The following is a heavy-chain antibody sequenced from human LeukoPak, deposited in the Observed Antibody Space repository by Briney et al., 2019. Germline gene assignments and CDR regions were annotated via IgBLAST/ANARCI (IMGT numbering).Heavy chain of an antibody. CDR1: GGSISSSSYY. Sequence: SETLSLTCTVPGGSISSSSYYWGWIRQPPGKGLEWIGSIYYSGSTYYNPSLKSRVTISVDTSKNQFSLKLSSVTAAATAGYYFARHKELAFVDYWGQGTLGNVSS. CDR3: ARHKELAFVDY. CDR2: IYYSGST. D-gene: IGHD3-10*01. V-gene: IGHV4-39*01. J-gene: IGHJ4*02.